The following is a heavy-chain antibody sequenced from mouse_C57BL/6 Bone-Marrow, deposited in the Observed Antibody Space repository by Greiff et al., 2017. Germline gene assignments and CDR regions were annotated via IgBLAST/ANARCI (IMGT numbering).Heavy chain of an antibody. Sequence: EVKFVESGGVLVKPGGSLKLSCAASGFTFSDYGMHWVSQAPEKGLEWVAYISSGSSTIYYADTVKGRITISRDNAKNTLYLQMTSLRSEDTARYYCARRSNLFDCWGQGTTRTVSS. V-gene: IGHV5-17*01. J-gene: IGHJ2*01. CDR1: GFTFSDYG. D-gene: IGHD2-5*01. CDR2: ISSGSSTI. CDR3: ARRSNLFDC.